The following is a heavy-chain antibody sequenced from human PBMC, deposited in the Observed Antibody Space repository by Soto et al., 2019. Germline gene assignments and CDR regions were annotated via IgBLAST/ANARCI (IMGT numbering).Heavy chain of an antibody. CDR2: IYYSGST. J-gene: IGHJ6*02. Sequence: SETLSLTCTVSGGSISSYYWSWIRQPPGKGLEWIGYIYYSGSTNYNPSLKSRVTISVDTSKNQFSLKLSSVTAADTAVYYCAGGAVAGFSYYYYYGMDVWGQGTTVTVSS. CDR1: GGSISSYY. CDR3: AGGAVAGFSYYYYYGMDV. D-gene: IGHD6-19*01. V-gene: IGHV4-59*01.